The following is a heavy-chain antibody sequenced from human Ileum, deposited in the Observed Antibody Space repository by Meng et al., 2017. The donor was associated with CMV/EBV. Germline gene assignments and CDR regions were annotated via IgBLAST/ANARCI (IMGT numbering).Heavy chain of an antibody. J-gene: IGHJ4*02. D-gene: IGHD6-6*01. CDR2: ISSSGGDT. V-gene: IGHV3-23*01. CDR3: ASATSVVHFAN. Sequence: GGSLRLSCAASGFGFSRSAMGWVRQAPGKGLEWVSAISSSGGDTYYADSVKGRFTISRDTSKNTLFLQMNILRVEDTAIYYCASATSVVHFANWGQGTLVTVSS. CDR1: GFGFSRSA.